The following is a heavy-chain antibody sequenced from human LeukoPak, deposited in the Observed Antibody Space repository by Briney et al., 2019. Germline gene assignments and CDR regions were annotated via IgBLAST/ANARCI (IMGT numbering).Heavy chain of an antibody. V-gene: IGHV4-39*01. J-gene: IGHJ3*02. CDR2: MYYSGST. Sequence: KTSETLSLTCTVSGGSISSSSYYWGWVRQPPGKGLEWIGSMYYSGSTYYNPSLKSRVTISVDTSKNQFSLKLSSVTAADTAVYYCARHRGPGGCSGGSCPDAFDIWGQGTMVTVSS. CDR1: GGSISSSSYY. CDR3: ARHRGPGGCSGGSCPDAFDI. D-gene: IGHD2-15*01.